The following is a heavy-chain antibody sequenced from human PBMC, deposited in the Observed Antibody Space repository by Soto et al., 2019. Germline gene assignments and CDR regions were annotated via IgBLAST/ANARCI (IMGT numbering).Heavy chain of an antibody. J-gene: IGHJ6*04. CDR2: ISYDGSDK. D-gene: IGHD1-26*01. CDR3: AKDNTYYRGKTYYYSGRDV. Sequence: QVHLVASGGGVVQPGRSLRLSCAASGFTFSTYGMHWVRQAPGKGLEWVALISYDGSDKYYADSVKGRFTISRDNSKNSLYQQINSLRRECTVEFSGAKDNTYYRGKTYYYSGRDVWGKGPTVTVSA. CDR1: GFTFSTYG. V-gene: IGHV3-30*18.